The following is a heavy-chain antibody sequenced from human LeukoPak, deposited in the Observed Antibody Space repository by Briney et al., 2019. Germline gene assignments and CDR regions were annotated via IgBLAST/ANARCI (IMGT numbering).Heavy chain of an antibody. CDR3: ARAIGKSEGY. Sequence: PGGSLRLSCAASGFTFSSYWMNWARQAPGKGLEWVASINHNGNVNYYVDSVKGRFTISRDNAKNSLYLQMSNLRAEDTAVYYCARAIGKSEGYWGQGTLVTVSS. D-gene: IGHD4-23*01. J-gene: IGHJ4*02. CDR1: GFTFSSYW. V-gene: IGHV3-7*01. CDR2: INHNGNVN.